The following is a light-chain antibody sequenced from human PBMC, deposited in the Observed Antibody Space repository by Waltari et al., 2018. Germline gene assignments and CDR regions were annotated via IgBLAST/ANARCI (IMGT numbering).Light chain of an antibody. Sequence: SALTQPASVSGSPGQSITISCIGTSSDIGAYDYVSWYQQTPGKAPKLLIYDFTKWPSGISNRFSGSKSGNTASLTISGLQTEDEAHYYCSSFTSSTTWVFGGGTKVTVL. CDR2: DFT. CDR1: SSDIGAYDY. V-gene: IGLV2-14*03. CDR3: SSFTSSTTWV. J-gene: IGLJ3*02.